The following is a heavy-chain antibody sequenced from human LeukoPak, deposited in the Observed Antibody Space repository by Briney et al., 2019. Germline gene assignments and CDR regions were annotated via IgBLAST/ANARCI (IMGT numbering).Heavy chain of an antibody. CDR2: IYHSGST. J-gene: IGHJ4*02. V-gene: IGHV4-38-2*02. CDR1: GYSISIGDY. Sequence: SETLSLTCTVSGYSISIGDYSGWSRQPPGGGREWIVSIYHSGSTYYNPSLKSRFTLSVDKYKNQFSLKLSSVTAADTAVYYCASDEMEPFGSYYAFWGQGKLVSVSS. D-gene: IGHD5-24*01. CDR3: ASDEMEPFGSYYAF.